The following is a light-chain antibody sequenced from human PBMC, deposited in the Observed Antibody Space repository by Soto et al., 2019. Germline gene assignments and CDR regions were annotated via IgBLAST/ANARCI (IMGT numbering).Light chain of an antibody. CDR1: QSVSSN. Sequence: EIVMTQSPATLSVSPGERATLSCRASQSVSSNLAWYQQKPGQAPRLLIYGASTRATGIPARFSGSGSGTEFTLPISSLQSEDFAVYYCQQYNNWPWTFGQGTKLEIK. CDR2: GAS. J-gene: IGKJ1*01. CDR3: QQYNNWPWT. V-gene: IGKV3-15*01.